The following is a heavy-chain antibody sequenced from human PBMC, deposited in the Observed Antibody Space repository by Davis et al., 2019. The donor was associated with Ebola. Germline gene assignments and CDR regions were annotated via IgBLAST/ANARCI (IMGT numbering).Heavy chain of an antibody. D-gene: IGHD2-15*01. V-gene: IGHV3-23*01. CDR3: ARYCHYTDCSYFDC. J-gene: IGHJ4*02. CDR2: ISASEGHT. CDR1: GFTFSSYA. Sequence: GESLKISCAASGFTFSSYAMSWVRQAPGKGLEWVSTISASEGHTHYSDSVRGRFTISRDNSKNTLYLQMNSLRAEDTATYYCARYCHYTDCSYFDCWGQGTMVAVSS.